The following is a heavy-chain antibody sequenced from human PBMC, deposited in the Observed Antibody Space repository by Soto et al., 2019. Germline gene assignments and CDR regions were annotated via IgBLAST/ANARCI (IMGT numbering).Heavy chain of an antibody. CDR1: GDTFNSYA. CDR3: ARVGYCNTTNFLFYYYHYGMDV. J-gene: IGHJ6*02. Sequence: QVQLVQSGAEVKKPGSSVKVSCKASGDTFNSYAISWVRQAPGQGLEWMGGIIPIFHTANYAQKFQARVTMTADESASTEYMELSGLRSEDTAVYYCARVGYCNTTNFLFYYYHYGMDVWGQGTTVTVS. D-gene: IGHD2-15*01. V-gene: IGHV1-69*01. CDR2: IIPIFHTA.